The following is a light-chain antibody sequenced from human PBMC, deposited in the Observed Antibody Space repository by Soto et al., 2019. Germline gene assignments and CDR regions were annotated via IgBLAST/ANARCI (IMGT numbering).Light chain of an antibody. CDR3: QQYGASPLT. Sequence: VLTQSPPTLSLSPGEPATLACRASRGVYIDGFAWCQQKPGRSPTLLIYGASTRATGIPDRYSATGSGKESSLTISGVEPEDFAGYYCQQYGASPLTFGRGTRVEI. V-gene: IGKV3-20*01. CDR1: RGVYIDG. J-gene: IGKJ4*02. CDR2: GAS.